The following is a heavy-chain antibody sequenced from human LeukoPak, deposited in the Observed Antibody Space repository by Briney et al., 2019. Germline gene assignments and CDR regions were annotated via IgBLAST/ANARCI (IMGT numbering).Heavy chain of an antibody. CDR2: IWNDGSNK. CDR1: GFMFSVYG. CDR3: ARASGPFDY. V-gene: IGHV3-33*01. J-gene: IGHJ4*02. D-gene: IGHD3-10*01. Sequence: GSSLRLSCVGSGFMFSVYGMHWVRQAPGKGLEWMAVIWNDGSNKYYADSVKGRFTISRDNSKNTLYLQMNSLRAEDTAVYSCARASGPFDYWGQGTLVTVS.